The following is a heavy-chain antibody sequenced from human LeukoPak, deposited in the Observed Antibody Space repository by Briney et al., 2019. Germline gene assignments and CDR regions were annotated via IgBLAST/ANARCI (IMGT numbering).Heavy chain of an antibody. CDR1: GYTFTGYY. CDR2: INPNSGGT. Sequence: ASVTVSFKASGYTFTGYYKHWVRQAPGQGLEWMGRINPNSGGTNYEQKFQGRVTLTRDTSISTAYMELSSLRSDDTAVSYCSRADRGYSYGKLDYWGQGTLVTVSS. CDR3: SRADRGYSYGKLDY. D-gene: IGHD5-18*01. V-gene: IGHV1-2*06. J-gene: IGHJ4*02.